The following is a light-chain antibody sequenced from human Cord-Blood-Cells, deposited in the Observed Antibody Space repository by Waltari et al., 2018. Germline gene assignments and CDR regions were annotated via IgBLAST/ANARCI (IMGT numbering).Light chain of an antibody. Sequence: EIVMTQSPATLSVSPGERATLSGRASQSVSSNLAWYQQKPGQAPRLLIYGASTRATGIPARFSDSGSGTECTLTISSLQSEDFAVYYCQQYNNWPPYTFGQGTKLEIK. J-gene: IGKJ2*01. V-gene: IGKV3-15*01. CDR3: QQYNNWPPYT. CDR2: GAS. CDR1: QSVSSN.